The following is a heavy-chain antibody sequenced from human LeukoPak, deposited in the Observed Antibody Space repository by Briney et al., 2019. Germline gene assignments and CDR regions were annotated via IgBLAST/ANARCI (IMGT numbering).Heavy chain of an antibody. Sequence: SETLSLTCTVSGGSISSYYWSWIRQPPGKGLEWIGYIYYGGSTNYNPSLKSRVTISVDTSKNQFSLKLSSVTAADTAVYYCARGVTMVRGVYDYWGQGTLVTVSS. CDR3: ARGVTMVRGVYDY. CDR1: GGSISSYY. CDR2: IYYGGST. J-gene: IGHJ4*02. V-gene: IGHV4-59*08. D-gene: IGHD3-10*01.